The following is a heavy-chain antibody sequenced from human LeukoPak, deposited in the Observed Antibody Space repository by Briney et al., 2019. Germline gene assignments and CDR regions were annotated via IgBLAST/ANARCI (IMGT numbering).Heavy chain of an antibody. Sequence: GRSLRLSCAASGFTFSSYAMHWVRQAPGKGLEWVAVISYDGSNKYYADSVKGRFTISRDNSKNTLYLQMNSLRAEDTAVYYCARGVLAEGENGSAPWGQETLVTVS. D-gene: IGHD4/OR15-4a*01. V-gene: IGHV3-30*04. J-gene: IGHJ5*02. CDR2: ISYDGSNK. CDR3: ARGVLAEGENGSAP. CDR1: GFTFSSYA.